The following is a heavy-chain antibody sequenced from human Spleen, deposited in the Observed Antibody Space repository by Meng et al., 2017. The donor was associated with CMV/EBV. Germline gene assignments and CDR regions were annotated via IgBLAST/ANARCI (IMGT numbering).Heavy chain of an antibody. D-gene: IGHD2-2*02. CDR1: GFTFSSYE. Sequence: GESLKISCAASGFTFSSYEMNWVRQAPGKGLEWVSYISSSGSTRYYADSVEGRFTISRDNSKNTVYLQLNSLRAEDTAVYYCARDHPAYCTSTSCYMDWGQGTLVTVSS. CDR3: ARDHPAYCTSTSCYMD. J-gene: IGHJ4*02. CDR2: ISSSGSTR. V-gene: IGHV3-48*03.